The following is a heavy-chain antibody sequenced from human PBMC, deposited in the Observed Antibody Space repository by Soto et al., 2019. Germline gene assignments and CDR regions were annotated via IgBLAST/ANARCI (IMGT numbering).Heavy chain of an antibody. CDR2: ISGSGGST. V-gene: IGHV3-23*01. J-gene: IGHJ4*02. Sequence: GGSLRLSCAASGFTFSSYAMSWVRQAPGKGLEWVSAISGSGGSTYYADSVKGRFTISRDNSKNTLYLQMNSLRAEDRAVYYCSAGSGYDADLLDYWGQGTLVTVSS. D-gene: IGHD5-12*01. CDR3: SAGSGYDADLLDY. CDR1: GFTFSSYA.